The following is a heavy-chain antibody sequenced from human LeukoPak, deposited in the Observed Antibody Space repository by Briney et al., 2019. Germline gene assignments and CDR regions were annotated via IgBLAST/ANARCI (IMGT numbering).Heavy chain of an antibody. J-gene: IGHJ4*02. Sequence: SVKVSCKASGGTSSSYAISWVRQAPGQGLEWMGGIIPIFGTANYAQKFQGRVTITADESTSTAYMELSSLRSEDTAVYYCARAVSIAAAAPFDYWGQGTLVTVSS. CDR2: IIPIFGTA. D-gene: IGHD6-13*01. CDR3: ARAVSIAAAAPFDY. V-gene: IGHV1-69*01. CDR1: GGTSSSYA.